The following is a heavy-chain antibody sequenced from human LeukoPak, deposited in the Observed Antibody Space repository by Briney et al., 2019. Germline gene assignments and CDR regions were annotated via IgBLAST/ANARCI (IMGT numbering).Heavy chain of an antibody. CDR2: SGSGGST. V-gene: IGHV3-23*01. CDR1: GFTFSNYA. D-gene: IGHD6-19*01. J-gene: IGHJ4*02. CDR3: ARGNGLSSGWYEFDF. Sequence: QTGGSLRLSCAASGFTFSNYAMSWVRQAPGKGLEWVSGSGSGGSTYYADSVKGRFTISRDNSKNTLYLQMNSLRAEDTAVYYCARGNGLSSGWYEFDFWGQGALVAVSS.